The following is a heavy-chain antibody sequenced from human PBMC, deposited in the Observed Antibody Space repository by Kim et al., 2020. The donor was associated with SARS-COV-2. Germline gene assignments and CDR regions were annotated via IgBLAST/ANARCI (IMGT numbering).Heavy chain of an antibody. V-gene: IGHV4-39*01. D-gene: IGHD3-22*01. CDR2: IYYSGST. J-gene: IGHJ6*02. CDR1: GGSISSSSYY. Sequence: SETLSLTCTVSGGSISSSSYYWGWIRQPPGKGLEWIGSIYYSGSTYYNPSLKSRVTISVDTSKNQFSLKLSSVTAADTAVYYCARQGYTDGGYYDSSGYIIPNSRRLIGGMDVWGQGTTVTVSS. CDR3: ARQGYTDGGYYDSSGYIIPNSRRLIGGMDV.